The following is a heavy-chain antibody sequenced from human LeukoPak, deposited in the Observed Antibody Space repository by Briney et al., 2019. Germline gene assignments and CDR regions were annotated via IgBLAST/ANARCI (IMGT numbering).Heavy chain of an antibody. D-gene: IGHD2-15*01. CDR1: GYSIRSGYY. CDR2: IYHSGST. CDR3: ARHGYCSGGSCYSWGYYYYMDV. Sequence: SETLSLTCSVSGYSIRSGYYWGWIRQPLGKGLEWIGNIYHSGSTNYNPSLKSRVTISVDTSKNQFSLKLSSVTAADTAVYYCARHGYCSGGSCYSWGYYYYMDVWGKGTTVTISS. J-gene: IGHJ6*03. V-gene: IGHV4-38-2*02.